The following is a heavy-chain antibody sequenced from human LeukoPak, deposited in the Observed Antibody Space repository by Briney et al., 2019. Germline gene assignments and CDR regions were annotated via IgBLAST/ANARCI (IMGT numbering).Heavy chain of an antibody. CDR3: ARERASFWSGSLNWFDP. D-gene: IGHD3-3*01. CDR1: GGSINSGDYY. J-gene: IGHJ5*02. V-gene: IGHV4-30-4*08. Sequence: SQTLSLTCTVSGGSINSGDYYWSWIRQPPGKGLEWIGYIFYGGSTSYNPSLKSRGSISVDTSKNQFSLKLSSVTAADTAVYYCARERASFWSGSLNWFDPWGQGTLVTVSS. CDR2: IFYGGST.